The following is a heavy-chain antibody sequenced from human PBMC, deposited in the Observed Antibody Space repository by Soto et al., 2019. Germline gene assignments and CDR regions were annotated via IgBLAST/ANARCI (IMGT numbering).Heavy chain of an antibody. V-gene: IGHV4-31*03. J-gene: IGHJ6*02. CDR1: GGSISSGGYY. CDR3: AASCVACGGFNYYGMDV. Sequence: SETLSLTCTVSGGSISSGGYYWYWIRQHPGKGLEWIGYTCYSGTTYYNPSLKSRVTISVDMSKNQFSLKLSSVTAADTAVYYCAASCVACGGFNYYGMDVWGQGTTVTVSS. D-gene: IGHD2-21*01. CDR2: TCYSGTT.